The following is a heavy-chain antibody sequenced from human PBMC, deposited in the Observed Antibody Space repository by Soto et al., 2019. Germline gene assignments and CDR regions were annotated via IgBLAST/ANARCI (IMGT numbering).Heavy chain of an antibody. V-gene: IGHV3-7*01. Sequence: PGGSLRLSCAASGFTFSSYRMSWVRQAPGKGLEWVANIKQDGSEKYYVDSVKGRFTISRDNAKNSLYLQMNSLRAEDTAVYYCARNGPVVVVAATHDAFDIWGQGTMVTVS. J-gene: IGHJ3*02. CDR1: GFTFSSYR. CDR2: IKQDGSEK. CDR3: ARNGPVVVVAATHDAFDI. D-gene: IGHD2-15*01.